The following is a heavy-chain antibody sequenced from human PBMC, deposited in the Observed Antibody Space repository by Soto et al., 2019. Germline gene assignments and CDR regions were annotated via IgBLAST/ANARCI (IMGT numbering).Heavy chain of an antibody. V-gene: IGHV1-69*01. CDR2: SIPIFGTS. CDR1: GGTFSSYT. CDR3: GSGTRCYKSVWCDYGIDV. J-gene: IGHJ6*02. D-gene: IGHD2-2*02. Sequence: QVQLVQSVAEVQKPGSSVKVSCKASGGTFSSYTISWVRQAPGQGLEWMGGSIPIFGTSTYAQKFQGRVTITADESTNTAYMELSSLRSEDTAFYYCGSGTRCYKSVWCDYGIDVWGQGTKVTVSS.